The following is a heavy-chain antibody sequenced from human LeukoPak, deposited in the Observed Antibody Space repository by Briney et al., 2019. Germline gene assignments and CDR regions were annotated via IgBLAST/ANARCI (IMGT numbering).Heavy chain of an antibody. J-gene: IGHJ4*02. V-gene: IGHV1-2*04. CDR2: INPNSGGT. CDR3: ARGRFKDIVAMTYYFDY. D-gene: IGHD5-12*01. CDR1: GYTFTGYY. Sequence: ASVKVSCKASGYTFTGYYMHWVRQAPGQGLEWMGWINPNSGGTNYAQKFQGWVTMTRDTSISTAYMELSRPRSDDTAVYYCARGRFKDIVAMTYYFDYWGQGTLVTVSS.